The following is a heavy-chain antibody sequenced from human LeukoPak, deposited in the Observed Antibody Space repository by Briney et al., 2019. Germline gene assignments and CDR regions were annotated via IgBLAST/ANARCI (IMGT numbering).Heavy chain of an antibody. CDR1: GFTVSSNY. CDR3: ARDRLKAAQYGSGSAGLAASESY. CDR2: IYSGGST. J-gene: IGHJ4*02. D-gene: IGHD3-10*01. V-gene: IGHV3-66*01. Sequence: SGGSLRLSCAASGFTVSSNYMSWVRQAPGKGLEWVSVIYSGGSTYYADSVKGRFTISRDNSKNTLYLQMNSLRAEDTAVYYCARDRLKAAQYGSGSAGLAASESYWGQGTLVTVSS.